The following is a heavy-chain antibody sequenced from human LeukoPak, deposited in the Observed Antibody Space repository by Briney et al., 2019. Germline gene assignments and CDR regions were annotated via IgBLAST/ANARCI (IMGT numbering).Heavy chain of an antibody. D-gene: IGHD4-17*01. CDR2: IGAGGRGDT. CDR1: GIVFSSFG. V-gene: IGHV3-21*01. CDR3: VRGSYGAYDY. J-gene: IGHJ4*02. Sequence: PGGSLRLSCAASGIVFSSFGLGWVRQAPGKGLEWVSGIGAGGRGDTYYADAVHGRFTVSRDNAKYSLYLQMNSLRAEDTAVYYCVRGSYGAYDYWGQGSLVTVSS.